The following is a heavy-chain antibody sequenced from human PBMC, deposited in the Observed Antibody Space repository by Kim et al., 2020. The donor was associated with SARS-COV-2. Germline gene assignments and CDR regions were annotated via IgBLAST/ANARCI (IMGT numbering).Heavy chain of an antibody. CDR3: ARAEVGWESGMGV. J-gene: IGHJ6*02. V-gene: IGHV3-53*01. D-gene: IGHD1-26*01. CDR2: IYSGGRT. Sequence: GGSLRLSCAASGFTVGSNYMSWVRQAPGRGLEWVSVIYSGGRTYHADSGKGRFTISRDNSKNTLYLQMNSLRAEDCAVYYCARAEVGWESGMGVWGQGTTLTVSS. CDR1: GFTVGSNY.